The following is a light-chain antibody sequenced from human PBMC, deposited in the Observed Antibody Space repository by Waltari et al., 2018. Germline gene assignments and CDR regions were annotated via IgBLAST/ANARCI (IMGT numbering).Light chain of an antibody. V-gene: IGKV3-20*01. CDR1: QSVTSNY. J-gene: IGKJ1*01. Sequence: EIVLTQSPGTLSLSPGGRATLSCRASQSVTSNYLAWYQQKPGQAPRLIMFGASTRATGIPDRFIGSGSGTDFTLTISRLEPEDFAVYYCQKYGTSPRTFGQGTKVEIK. CDR3: QKYGTSPRT. CDR2: GAS.